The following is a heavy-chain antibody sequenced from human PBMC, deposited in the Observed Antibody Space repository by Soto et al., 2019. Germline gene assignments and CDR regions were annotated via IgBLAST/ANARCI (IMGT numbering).Heavy chain of an antibody. V-gene: IGHV3-66*01. J-gene: IGHJ4*01. CDR3: ASSMITFGGVIVPADY. CDR2: IYSGGST. CDR1: GFTVSSNY. Sequence: PGGSLRLSCAASGFTVSSNYMSWVRQAPGKGLEWVSVIYSGGSTYYADSVKGRFTISRDNSKNTLYLQMNSLRAEDTAVYYCASSMITFGGVIVPADYWGQGTLVTVSS. D-gene: IGHD3-16*02.